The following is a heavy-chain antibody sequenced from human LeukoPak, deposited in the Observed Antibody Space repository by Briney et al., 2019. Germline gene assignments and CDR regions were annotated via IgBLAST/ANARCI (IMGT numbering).Heavy chain of an antibody. V-gene: IGHV1-69*04. J-gene: IGHJ5*02. Sequence: ASVKVSCKASGGTFSSYAISWVRQAPGQGLEWMGRIIPILGIANYAQKFQGRVTITAGKSTSTAYMELSSLRSGDTAVYYCARDIVVVTATINWFDPWGQGTLVTVSS. D-gene: IGHD2-21*02. CDR3: ARDIVVVTATINWFDP. CDR2: IIPILGIA. CDR1: GGTFSSYA.